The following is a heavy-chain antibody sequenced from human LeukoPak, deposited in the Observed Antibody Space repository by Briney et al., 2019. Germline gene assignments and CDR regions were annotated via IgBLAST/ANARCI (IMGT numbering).Heavy chain of an antibody. CDR2: IRYDGSNK. CDR1: GFTFSSYG. CDR3: AKKYSTGLDP. J-gene: IGHJ5*02. V-gene: IGHV3-30*02. Sequence: PGGSLRLSCAASGFTFSSYGMYWVRQAPGKGLEWVAFIRYDGSNKYYADSVKGRFTVSRDNSKNTLYLQMNSLRAEDTAIYYCAKKYSTGLDPWGQGTLVTVSS. D-gene: IGHD1-26*01.